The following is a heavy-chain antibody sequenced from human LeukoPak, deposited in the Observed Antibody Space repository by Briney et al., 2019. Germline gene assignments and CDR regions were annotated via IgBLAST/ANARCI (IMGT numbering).Heavy chain of an antibody. J-gene: IGHJ2*01. CDR3: ARSNPTPDYWYFDL. Sequence: SETLSLTCTVSGGSISSYYWSWIRQPPGKGLEWIGYIYYSGSTNYNPSPKSRVTISVDTSKNQFSLKLSSVTAADTAVYYCARSNPTPDYWYFDLWGRGTLVTVSS. V-gene: IGHV4-59*01. D-gene: IGHD1-14*01. CDR2: IYYSGST. CDR1: GGSISSYY.